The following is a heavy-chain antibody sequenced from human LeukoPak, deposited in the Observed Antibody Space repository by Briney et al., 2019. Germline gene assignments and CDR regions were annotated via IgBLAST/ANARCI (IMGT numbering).Heavy chain of an antibody. D-gene: IGHD4-11*01. CDR3: ARAGPQMTTEGNDAFDI. CDR2: IIPIFGTA. J-gene: IGHJ3*02. Sequence: SVKVSCKASGGTFSSYAISWVRQAPGQGLEWMGGIIPIFGTANYAQKFQGRVTITADESTSTAYMELSSLRSEDTAVYYCARAGPQMTTEGNDAFDIWGQGTMVTVSS. CDR1: GGTFSSYA. V-gene: IGHV1-69*13.